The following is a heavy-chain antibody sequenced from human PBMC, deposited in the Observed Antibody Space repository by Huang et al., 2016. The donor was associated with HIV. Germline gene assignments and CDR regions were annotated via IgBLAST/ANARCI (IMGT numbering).Heavy chain of an antibody. CDR2: INTGSGST. D-gene: IGHD6-19*01. J-gene: IGHJ4*02. CDR1: GYTFTSYS. V-gene: IGHV1-3*04. CDR3: ARVPGGGWYRYYFDY. Sequence: QVQLVQSGAEVKKPGASVKISCKTSGYTFTSYSIHWVRQAPGHRPEWMGWINTGSGSTRYSGKFQGKVKITTDTSATTAYMELSRLRSEDTAIYLCARVPGGGWYRYYFDYWGQGTLVTVSS.